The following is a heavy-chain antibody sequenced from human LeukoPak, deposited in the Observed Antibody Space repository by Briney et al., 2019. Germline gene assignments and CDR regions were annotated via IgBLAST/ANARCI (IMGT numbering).Heavy chain of an antibody. CDR3: AKEEMEVARLCH. V-gene: IGHV3-74*01. J-gene: IGHJ4*02. D-gene: IGHD5-12*01. CDR2: INREGSRS. CDR1: GFTFSDYW. Sequence: PGGSLRLSCAASGFTFSDYWMYWVRQAPGKRLEWVSRINREGSRSTYADFVKGRFTISRDNANNTLYLQMISLRTEDAAVYYCAKEEMEVARLCHWGQGTLVTVSS.